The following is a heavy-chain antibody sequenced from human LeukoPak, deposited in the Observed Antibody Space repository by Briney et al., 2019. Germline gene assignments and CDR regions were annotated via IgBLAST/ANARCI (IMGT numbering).Heavy chain of an antibody. J-gene: IGHJ5*02. Sequence: SETLSLTCTVSGGSISSSSYYWGWIRQPPGKGLEWIGSIYYSGSTYYNSSLKSRVTISVDTSKNQSSLRLSSVTAADTAVYYCARSSRGYDPNWFDPWGQGTLVTVSS. CDR1: GGSISSSSYY. D-gene: IGHD5-12*01. CDR3: ARSSRGYDPNWFDP. V-gene: IGHV4-39*01. CDR2: IYYSGST.